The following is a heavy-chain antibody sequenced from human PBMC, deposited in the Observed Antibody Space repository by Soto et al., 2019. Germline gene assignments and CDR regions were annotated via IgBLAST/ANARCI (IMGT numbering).Heavy chain of an antibody. CDR3: ARRTLGSAIGIGDY. CDR1: GYTFTMYG. J-gene: IGHJ4*02. D-gene: IGHD7-27*01. Sequence: ASVKVSCKXSGYTFTMYGISWVRQAPGQGLEWLGMITADNGDTKYAQKVQDRVTVTMDTSTTTAYMELRSLTSDDTAVYYCARRTLGSAIGIGDYWGQGTLVTVSS. CDR2: ITADNGDT. V-gene: IGHV1-18*01.